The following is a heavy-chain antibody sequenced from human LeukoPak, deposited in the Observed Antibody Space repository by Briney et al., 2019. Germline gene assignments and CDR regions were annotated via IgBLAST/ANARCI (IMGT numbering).Heavy chain of an antibody. CDR3: AKVGTWELQRVFEN. D-gene: IGHD1-26*01. CDR1: GFTFSGYW. CDR2: VGRDGSEK. J-gene: IGHJ4*02. Sequence: PGGSLRLSCAASGFTFSGYWMTWVRQVPGKGLEWVANVGRDGSEKNYVDSVEGRFTISRDNAKKSLDLEMNSLRVEDTALYYCAKVGTWELQRVFENWGQGTLVTVSS. V-gene: IGHV3-7*01.